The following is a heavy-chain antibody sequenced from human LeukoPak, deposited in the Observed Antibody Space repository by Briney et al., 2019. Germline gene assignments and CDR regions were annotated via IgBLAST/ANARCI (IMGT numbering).Heavy chain of an antibody. D-gene: IGHD1-26*01. CDR1: GYTFTCYY. J-gene: IGHJ3*02. CDR2: INPNSGGT. CDR3: SVSGSGSYSAFDI. Sequence: ASVKVSCKASGYTFTCYYMHWVRQAPGQGLEWMGWINPNSGGTNYAQKFQGRVTMTGDTSISTAYMELSRLRSDDTAVYYCSVSGSGSYSAFDIWGQGTMVTVSS. V-gene: IGHV1-2*02.